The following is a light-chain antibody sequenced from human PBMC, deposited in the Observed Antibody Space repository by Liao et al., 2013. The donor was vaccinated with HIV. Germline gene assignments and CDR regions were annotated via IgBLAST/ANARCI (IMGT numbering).Light chain of an antibody. CDR1: KLGDKY. V-gene: IGLV3-1*01. CDR3: QVWDSSSDHV. CDR2: QDS. Sequence: SYELTQPPSVSVSPGQTASITCSGDKLGDKYACWYQQKPGQSPVLVIYQDSKRPLGIPERFSGSNSGNTATLTISRVEAGDEADYYCQVWDSSSDHVFGGGTKLTVL. J-gene: IGLJ3*02.